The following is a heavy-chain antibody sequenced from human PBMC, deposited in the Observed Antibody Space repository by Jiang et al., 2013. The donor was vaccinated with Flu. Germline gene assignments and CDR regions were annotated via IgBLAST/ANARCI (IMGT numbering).Heavy chain of an antibody. CDR2: INIDESDT. J-gene: IGHJ4*02. D-gene: IGHD6-13*01. CDR3: ACSSWVN. V-gene: IGHV3-74*01. Sequence: SRINIDESDTSYADSVTGRFTISRDNAKNTLYLQMNSLRAEDTALYYCACSSWVNWGQGTLVTVSS.